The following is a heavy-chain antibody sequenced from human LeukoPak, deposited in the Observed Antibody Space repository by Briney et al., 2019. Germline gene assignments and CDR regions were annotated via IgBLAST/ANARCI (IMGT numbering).Heavy chain of an antibody. CDR3: VRLGPSRYFFDY. V-gene: IGHV5-51*01. D-gene: IGHD3-3*01. Sequence: GESLKISCKVSGYKFTDYWIGWVRQMPGQGLAWMGIVDPSDSDTRYSPSFQGQVTISADNAITTAYLQWSTVEASDTAMYYCVRLGPSRYFFDYWGQGTQVTVSS. J-gene: IGHJ4*02. CDR1: GYKFTDYW. CDR2: VDPSDSDT.